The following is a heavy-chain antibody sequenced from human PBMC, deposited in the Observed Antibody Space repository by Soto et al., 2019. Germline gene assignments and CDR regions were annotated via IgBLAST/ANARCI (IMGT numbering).Heavy chain of an antibody. V-gene: IGHV3-66*01. J-gene: IGHJ4*02. CDR1: GFTVSSNY. D-gene: IGHD6-6*01. CDR2: IYSGGST. CDR3: ARGWYSSSHADY. Sequence: GGSLRLSCAASGFTVSSNYMSWVRQAPGKGLEWVSVIYSGGSTYYADSVKGRFTISRDNSKNTLYLQMNSLRAEDTAVYYCARGWYSSSHADYWGQGTLVTVSS.